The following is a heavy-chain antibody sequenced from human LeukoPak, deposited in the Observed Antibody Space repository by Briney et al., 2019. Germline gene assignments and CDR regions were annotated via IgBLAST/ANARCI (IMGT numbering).Heavy chain of an antibody. J-gene: IGHJ4*02. CDR2: IYPGGTT. V-gene: IGHV4-38-2*02. D-gene: IGHD3-10*01. CDR3: AREERDKSWFVVGDY. Sequence: SETLSLTCTVSGYFISSGYFWGLVRQPPGKGVEWIGSIYPGGTTYYSPSLKSRLTISVDTSRNQLSLKLSFVNAADTAVYYCAREERDKSWFVVGDYWGQGTLVTVSS. CDR1: GYFISSGYF.